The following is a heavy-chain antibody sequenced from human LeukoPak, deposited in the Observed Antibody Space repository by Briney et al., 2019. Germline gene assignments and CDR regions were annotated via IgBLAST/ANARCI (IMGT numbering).Heavy chain of an antibody. CDR1: GFTFSNYA. Sequence: GGSLRLSCAASGFTFSNYAIHWVRQAPGKGLEYVSGISSNGDRTYYANSVKGRFTISRDNSKNTLYLQMGSLRAEDMAVYYCAKGHYSGSYFFRYVFDPWGQGTLVTVSS. CDR3: AKGHYSGSYFFRYVFDP. CDR2: ISSNGDRT. V-gene: IGHV3-64*01. J-gene: IGHJ5*02. D-gene: IGHD1-26*01.